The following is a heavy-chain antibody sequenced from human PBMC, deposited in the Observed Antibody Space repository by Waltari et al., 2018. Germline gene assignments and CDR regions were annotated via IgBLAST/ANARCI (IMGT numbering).Heavy chain of an antibody. Sequence: QLQLQESGPGLVRPSETLSLTCTVSGGSIINNNFTWGWVRQAPGKGLAVIGTIYYSGKTYYNLSLKSRVTISVDTSKNQFALKLSSVTAADTALYFCARLYCSIVICQQACALWGQGTVVTVSS. CDR3: ARLYCSIVICQQACAL. CDR2: IYYSGKT. D-gene: IGHD2-2*01. J-gene: IGHJ3*01. CDR1: GGSIINNNFT. V-gene: IGHV4-39*01.